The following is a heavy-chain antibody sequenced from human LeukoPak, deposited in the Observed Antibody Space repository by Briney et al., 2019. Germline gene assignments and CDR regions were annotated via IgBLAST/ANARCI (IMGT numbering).Heavy chain of an antibody. J-gene: IGHJ4*02. CDR1: GFTFISYW. D-gene: IGHD3-22*01. Sequence: PGGSLRLSRVASGFTFISYWMFWVRQAPGKGLVWVSRINTDGSSTTNAHSVKGRFTISRDNAKHTLYLQMNSQRAEDRHGYCFSRAGYDSSGSYIATFDYWGQGTLVTVSS. CDR2: INTDGSST. CDR3: SRAGYDSSGSYIATFDY. V-gene: IGHV3-74*01.